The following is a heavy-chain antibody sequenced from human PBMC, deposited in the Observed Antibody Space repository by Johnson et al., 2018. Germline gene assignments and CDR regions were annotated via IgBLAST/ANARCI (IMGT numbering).Heavy chain of an antibody. J-gene: IGHJ3*02. Sequence: VQLVESGGGLLQPGRSLRLSCTASGFTFGDYALSWFRQAPGKGLEWVSFIRAKGFGGTTEYAASVKGRFTILRDDSKSIAYLQMNSLKSEETAVYYGSRESRGFGGPQRVHAVDIGGQGTMVTISS. CDR2: IRAKGFGGTT. V-gene: IGHV3-49*03. D-gene: IGHD3-10*01. CDR3: SRESRGFGGPQRVHAVDI. CDR1: GFTFGDYA.